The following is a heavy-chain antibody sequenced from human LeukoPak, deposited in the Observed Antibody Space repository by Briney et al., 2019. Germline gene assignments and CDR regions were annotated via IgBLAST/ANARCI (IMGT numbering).Heavy chain of an antibody. J-gene: IGHJ5*02. Sequence: ASVKLSCKASGYTFTSYDINWVRQATGQGLEWMGWLNPNSGNTGYAQTFQGRVTITRNTSINTAYMELSSLRSEDTAVYYCARMTVSGRDNWFDPWGQGTLVTLSS. CDR3: ARMTVSGRDNWFDP. CDR2: LNPNSGNT. D-gene: IGHD6-19*01. CDR1: GYTFTSYD. V-gene: IGHV1-8*03.